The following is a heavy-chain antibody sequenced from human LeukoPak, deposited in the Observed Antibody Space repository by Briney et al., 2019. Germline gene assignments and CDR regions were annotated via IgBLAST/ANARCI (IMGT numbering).Heavy chain of an antibody. V-gene: IGHV1-69*04. Sequence: SVKVSCKASGGTFSSYAISWVRQAPGQGLEWMGRIIPIFGIANYAQKFQGRVTITADKSTSTAYMELSSLRSEDTAVYYCARSLFPSGSAFDIWGPGTMVTVSS. CDR1: GGTFSSYA. CDR3: ARSLFPSGSAFDI. J-gene: IGHJ3*02. D-gene: IGHD1-26*01. CDR2: IIPIFGIA.